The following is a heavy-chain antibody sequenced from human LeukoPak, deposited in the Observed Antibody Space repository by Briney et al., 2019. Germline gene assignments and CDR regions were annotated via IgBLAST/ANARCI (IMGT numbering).Heavy chain of an antibody. J-gene: IGHJ4*02. CDR3: AGYDHTNYLAY. CDR2: ISSSGSI. V-gene: IGHV4-59*13. D-gene: IGHD1-14*01. Sequence: SETLSLTCTVSGGSIGYNYWNWIRQSPERGLEWIGYISSSGSIDYTPSLRSRVTMSLDTSKNHLSMNLRSVSAADTAIYYCAGYDHTNYLAYWGQGILVTVSS. CDR1: GGSIGYNY.